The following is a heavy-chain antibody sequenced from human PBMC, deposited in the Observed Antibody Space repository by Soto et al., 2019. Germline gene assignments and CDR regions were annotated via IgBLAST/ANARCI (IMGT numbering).Heavy chain of an antibody. CDR1: GFPFSSCA. Sequence: EVQLLESGGGLVQPGGSLRLSCAASGFPFSSCAMSWVRQAPGKGLEWVSAISGSGTITYYADSVKGRFTISRDTSKKALYLQKNRLTADAAVVYYVAEWAIYCSGAAWHAWGQGTLVTVSS. CDR3: AEWAIYCSGAAWHA. V-gene: IGHV3-23*01. CDR2: ISGSGTIT. J-gene: IGHJ5*02. D-gene: IGHD2-15*01.